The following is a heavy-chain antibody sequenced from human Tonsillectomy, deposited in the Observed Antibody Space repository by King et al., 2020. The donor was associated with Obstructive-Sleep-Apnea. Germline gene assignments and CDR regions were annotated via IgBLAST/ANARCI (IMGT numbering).Heavy chain of an antibody. CDR1: RFSFSSSW. CDR3: PRDAFFGALDY. D-gene: IGHD3-10*01. CDR2: INQDGSTI. Sequence: VQLVESGGGLVQPGGSLRLSCTVSRFSFSSSWMSWVRQAPGKGLEWLGNINQDGSTINYVDSVKGRFTISRDNAKNSLYLQMNSLRAEDTALYYCPRDAFFGALDYWDQGTLVTVSS. V-gene: IGHV3-7*03. J-gene: IGHJ4*02.